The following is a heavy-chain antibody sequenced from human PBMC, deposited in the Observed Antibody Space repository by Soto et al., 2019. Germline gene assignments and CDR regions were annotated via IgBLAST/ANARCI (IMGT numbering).Heavy chain of an antibody. J-gene: IGHJ6*02. V-gene: IGHV4-39*01. Sequence: LSLTCTVSGGSISSSSYYWGWIRQPPGKGLEWIGSIYYSGSTYYNPSLKSRVTISVDTSKNQFSLKLSSVTAADTAVYYCARIERKLGYCSSTSCRYYYYGMDVWGQGTTVTVSS. D-gene: IGHD2-2*01. CDR2: IYYSGST. CDR3: ARIERKLGYCSSTSCRYYYYGMDV. CDR1: GGSISSSSYY.